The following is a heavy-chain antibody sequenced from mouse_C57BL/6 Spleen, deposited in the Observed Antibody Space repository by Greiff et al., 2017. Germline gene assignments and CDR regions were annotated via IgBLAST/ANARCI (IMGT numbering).Heavy chain of an antibody. J-gene: IGHJ2*01. Sequence: EVQLVESGGGLVQPGGSLSLSCAASGFTFTDYYMSWVRQPPGKALEWLGFIRNKANGYTTEYSASVKGRFTISRDNSQSILYLPMNALRAEDSATYYCARYYYRIFDYWGQGTTLTVSS. D-gene: IGHD1-1*01. CDR1: GFTFTDYY. V-gene: IGHV7-3*01. CDR2: IRNKANGYTT. CDR3: ARYYYRIFDY.